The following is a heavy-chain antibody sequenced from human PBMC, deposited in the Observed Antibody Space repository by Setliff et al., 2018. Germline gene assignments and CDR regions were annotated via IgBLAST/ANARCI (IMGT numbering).Heavy chain of an antibody. CDR2: IYHSGST. CDR1: GYFTSSGYY. CDR3: ARRHCSGGSCYSLNYFDY. V-gene: IGHV4-38-2*01. J-gene: IGHJ4*02. D-gene: IGHD2-15*01. Sequence: SETLSLTCAVSGYFTSSGYYWGWIRQPPGKGLEWIGSIYHSGSTYYNPSLKSRVTISVDTSKKQFSLKLSSVTAADTAVYYCARRHCSGGSCYSLNYFDYWGQGTLVTVSS.